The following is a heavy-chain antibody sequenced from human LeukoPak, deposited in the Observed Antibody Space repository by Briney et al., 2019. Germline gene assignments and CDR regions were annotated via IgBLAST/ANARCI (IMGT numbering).Heavy chain of an antibody. V-gene: IGHV3-30*02. Sequence: GGSLRLFCAASGFTFSRYGMHWVRQAPGKGLQWVGFIRYDESDKKYEASVKGRFTISRDNSKGTVSLQMYSLRVEDTAVYYCATQFYASGNYYSPIHYWGHGTLVTVSS. J-gene: IGHJ4*01. CDR1: GFTFSRYG. CDR3: ATQFYASGNYYSPIHY. CDR2: IRYDESDK. D-gene: IGHD2/OR15-2a*01.